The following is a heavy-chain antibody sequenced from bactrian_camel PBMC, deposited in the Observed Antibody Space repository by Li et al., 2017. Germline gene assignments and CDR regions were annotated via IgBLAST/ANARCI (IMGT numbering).Heavy chain of an antibody. CDR3: AAVQREGQFRCRYTTVAGTRFNN. CDR1: QGSVGPYC. D-gene: IGHD1*01. J-gene: IGHJ4*01. Sequence: HVQLVESGGGSVQAGSDLSLSCEVSQGSVGPYCLAWFRQAPGKEREGVAAIDPDRGNTYYADSVKGRFTISQDNANNTLYLQMNSLKPEDTAMYYCAAVQREGQFRCRYTTVAGTRFNNWGQGTQVTVS. V-gene: IGHV3S1*01. CDR2: IDPDRGNT.